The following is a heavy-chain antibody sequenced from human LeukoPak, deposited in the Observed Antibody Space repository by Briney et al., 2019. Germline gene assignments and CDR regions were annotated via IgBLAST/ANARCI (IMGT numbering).Heavy chain of an antibody. D-gene: IGHD1-26*01. V-gene: IGHV1-69*13. CDR1: GGTFSSYA. J-gene: IGHJ6*02. CDR3: ATDAPGSYLSYYYYGMDV. CDR2: IIPIFGTA. Sequence: SVKVSCKASGGTFSSYAISWVRQAPGQGLEWMGGIIPIFGTANYAQKFQGRVTITADESTSTAYMELSSLRSEDTAVYYCATDAPGSYLSYYYYGMDVWGQGTTVTVSS.